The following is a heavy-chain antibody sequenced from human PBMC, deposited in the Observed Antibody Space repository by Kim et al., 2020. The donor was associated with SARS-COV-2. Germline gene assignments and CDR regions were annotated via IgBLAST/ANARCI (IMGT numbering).Heavy chain of an antibody. Sequence: LKSRVTISVDTSKNQFSLKLSSVTAADTAVYYCARAHERAWRYYYGMDVWGQGTTVTVSS. CDR3: ARAHERAWRYYYGMDV. V-gene: IGHV4-34*01. D-gene: IGHD3-3*01. J-gene: IGHJ6*02.